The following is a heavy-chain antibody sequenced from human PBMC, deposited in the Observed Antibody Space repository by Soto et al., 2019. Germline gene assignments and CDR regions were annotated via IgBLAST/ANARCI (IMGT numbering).Heavy chain of an antibody. CDR2: IYYSGST. V-gene: IGHV4-39*01. CDR1: GGSISSSSYY. D-gene: IGHD6-6*01. CDR3: ARHPREQLVPKNYYYYYGMDV. J-gene: IGHJ6*02. Sequence: PSETLSLTCTVSGGSISSSSYYWGWIRQPPGKGLEWIGSIYYSGSTYYNPSLKSRVTISVDTSKNQFSLKLSSVTAADTAVYYCARHPREQLVPKNYYYYYGMDVWGQGTTVTVSS.